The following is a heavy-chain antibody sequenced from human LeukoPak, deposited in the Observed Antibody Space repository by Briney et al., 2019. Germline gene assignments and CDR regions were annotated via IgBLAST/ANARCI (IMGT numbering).Heavy chain of an antibody. CDR1: GGSISSSTYY. CDR3: ARAETGTGGLLDY. CDR2: IYYRGST. D-gene: IGHD1-1*01. Sequence: PSETLSLTCTVSGGSISSSTYYWGWIRQPPGKGLEWIGSIYYRGSTYYNPSLKSRVTISVDTSKNQFSLKLSSVTAADTAVYYCARAETGTGGLLDYWGQGTLVTVSS. J-gene: IGHJ4*02. V-gene: IGHV4-39*07.